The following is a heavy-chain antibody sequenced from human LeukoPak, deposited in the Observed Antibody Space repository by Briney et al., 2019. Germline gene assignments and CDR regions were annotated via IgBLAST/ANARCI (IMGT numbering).Heavy chain of an antibody. D-gene: IGHD6-13*01. CDR1: GFTFSSYA. CDR3: AKDLSSGTYYYFDY. J-gene: IGHJ4*02. CDR2: ISGSGGST. V-gene: IGHV3-23*01. Sequence: GGSLRLSCAASGFTFSSYAMSWVRQAPGKGLEGVSAISGSGGSTYYADSVKGRFTISIDNSKNTLYLQMNRLRAEDTAVYYCAKDLSSGTYYYFDYWGQGTLVTVSS.